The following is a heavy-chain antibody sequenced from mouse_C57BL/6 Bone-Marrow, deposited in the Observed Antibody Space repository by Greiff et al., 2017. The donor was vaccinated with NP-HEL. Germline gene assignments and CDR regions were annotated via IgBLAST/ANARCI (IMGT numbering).Heavy chain of an antibody. CDR2: ISSGSSTI. Sequence: EVQRVESGGGLVKPGGSLKLSCAASGFTFSDYGMHWVRQAPEKGLEWVAYISSGSSTIYYADTVNGRFTISRDNAKNTLFLQMTSLRSEDTAMYYCARNQLAWFAYWGQGTLVTVSA. CDR1: GFTFSDYG. D-gene: IGHD4-1*02. CDR3: ARNQLAWFAY. J-gene: IGHJ3*01. V-gene: IGHV5-17*01.